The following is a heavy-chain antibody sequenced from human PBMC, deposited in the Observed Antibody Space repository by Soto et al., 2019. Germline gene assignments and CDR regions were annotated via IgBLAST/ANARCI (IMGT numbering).Heavy chain of an antibody. D-gene: IGHD1-26*01. J-gene: IGHJ6*02. CDR2: IIPIFGTA. CDR3: AKDHTVYSGYDYYYGMDV. Sequence: GASVKVSCKATGGTFSSYAISWVRQAPGQGLEWMGGIIPIFGTANYAQKFQGRVTITADESTSTAYMELSSLRSEDTAVYYCAKDHTVYSGYDYYYGMDVWGQGTTVTVSS. CDR1: GGTFSSYA. V-gene: IGHV1-69*13.